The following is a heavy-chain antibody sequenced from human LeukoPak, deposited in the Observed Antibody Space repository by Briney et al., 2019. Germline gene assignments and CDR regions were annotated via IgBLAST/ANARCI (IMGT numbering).Heavy chain of an antibody. J-gene: IGHJ5*01. CDR1: GFTFSSYA. CDR3: AKDPLYSGLPINWFDS. CDR2: ISGSGGTT. D-gene: IGHD5-12*01. Sequence: GGSLRLSCAASGFTFSSYAMGWVRQAPGKGLEGVSGISGSGGTTYYADSVRGRFTISRDNSKTTVYMQMKSLRVEDTAVYYCAKDPLYSGLPINWFDSWGQGTLVTVSS. V-gene: IGHV3-23*01.